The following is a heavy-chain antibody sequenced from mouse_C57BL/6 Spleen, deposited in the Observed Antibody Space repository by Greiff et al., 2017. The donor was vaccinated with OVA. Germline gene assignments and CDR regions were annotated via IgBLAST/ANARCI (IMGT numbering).Heavy chain of an antibody. J-gene: IGHJ2*01. V-gene: IGHV1-69*01. D-gene: IGHD2-2*01. CDR1: GYTFTSYW. CDR3: ARGWLRRFDY. CDR2: IDPSDSYT. Sequence: QVQLQQPGAELVMPGASVKLSCKASGYTFTSYWMHWVKQRPGQGLEWIGEIDPSDSYTNYNQKFKGKSTLTVDKSSSTAYMQLSSLTSEDSAVYYCARGWLRRFDYWGQGTTLTVSS.